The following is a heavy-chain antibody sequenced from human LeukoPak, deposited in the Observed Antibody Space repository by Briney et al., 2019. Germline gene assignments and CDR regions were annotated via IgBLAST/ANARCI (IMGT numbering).Heavy chain of an antibody. J-gene: IGHJ4*02. Sequence: ASVKVSCKASGYTFTGYYMHWVRQAPGQGLEWMGWINPNSGGTNYAQKFQGRVTMTRDTSISTAYMELSRLRSDDTAVYYCARHSVASLHYFDYWGQGALVTVSS. V-gene: IGHV1-2*02. D-gene: IGHD2-21*01. CDR2: INPNSGGT. CDR3: ARHSVASLHYFDY. CDR1: GYTFTGYY.